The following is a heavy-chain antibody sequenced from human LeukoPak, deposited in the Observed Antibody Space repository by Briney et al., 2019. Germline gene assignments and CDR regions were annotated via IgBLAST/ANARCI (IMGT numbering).Heavy chain of an antibody. CDR1: GFTFSWNV. D-gene: IGHD3-10*01. J-gene: IGHJ6*03. CDR2: ISYDGNNK. V-gene: IGHV3-30*01. CDR3: ARGGIPTGPYYYFYYMDV. Sequence: GGSLRLSCAASGFTFSWNVMHWVRQAPGKGLEWVALISYDGNNKFYADSVKGRFTISRDNSRNTLYLQMDSLRGEDAAVYSCARGGIPTGPYYYFYYMDVWGKGTAVTVYS.